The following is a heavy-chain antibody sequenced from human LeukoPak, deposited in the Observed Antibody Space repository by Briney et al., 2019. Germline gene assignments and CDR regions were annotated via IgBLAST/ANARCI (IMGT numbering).Heavy chain of an antibody. CDR2: INSNGGRT. V-gene: IGHV3-64D*06. CDR1: GFTFKKYA. CDR3: VKDLYYDNSGYYSGAFDY. Sequence: PGGSLRLSCSASGFTFKKYAMHWVRQAPGKGLEYVSAINSNGGRTYYADSVKGRFTISRDNSKNTLFLQMSSLRVEDTAVYYCVKDLYYDNSGYYSGAFDYWGQGTQVTVSS. D-gene: IGHD3-22*01. J-gene: IGHJ4*02.